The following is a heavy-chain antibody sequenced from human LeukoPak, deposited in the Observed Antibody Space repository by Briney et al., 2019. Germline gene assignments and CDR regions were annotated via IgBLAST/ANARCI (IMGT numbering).Heavy chain of an antibody. CDR2: FRHSATN. CDR1: GGSINNYY. D-gene: IGHD3-22*01. V-gene: IGHV4-59*01. CDR3: ATVLYGSNGFDY. J-gene: IGHJ4*02. Sequence: SETLSLTCTVSGGSINNYYWSWIRQPPGEGLEWIAFFRHSATNSYNPSVKGRVTISFDTSKNHLSLDLRSVTAADTATYYCATVLYGSNGFDYWGQGTLVTVAA.